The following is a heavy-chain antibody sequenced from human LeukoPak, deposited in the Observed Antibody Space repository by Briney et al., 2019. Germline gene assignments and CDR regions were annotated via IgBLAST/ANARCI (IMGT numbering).Heavy chain of an antibody. CDR1: GGSISSGGYY. D-gene: IGHD6-13*01. J-gene: IGHJ4*02. CDR2: IYHSGST. V-gene: IGHV4-30-2*01. CDR3: ARGGNIAAAFDY. Sequence: PSQTLSLTCAVSGGSISSGGYYWSWIRQPPGKGLEWIGYIYHSGSTYYNPSLKSRVTISVDRSKNQFSLKLSSVTAADTAVYYCARGGNIAAAFDYWGQGTLVTVSS.